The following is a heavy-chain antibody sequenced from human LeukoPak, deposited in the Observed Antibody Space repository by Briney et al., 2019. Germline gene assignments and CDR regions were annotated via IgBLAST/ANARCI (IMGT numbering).Heavy chain of an antibody. Sequence: ASVKVSCKASGYTFTSYGISWVRQAPGQGLEWMGWISAYNGNTNYAQKLQGRATMTTDTSTSTAYMELRSLRSDDTAVFYCARVRAVAGFDYWGQGTLVTVSS. D-gene: IGHD6-19*01. CDR1: GYTFTSYG. J-gene: IGHJ4*02. V-gene: IGHV1-18*01. CDR3: ARVRAVAGFDY. CDR2: ISAYNGNT.